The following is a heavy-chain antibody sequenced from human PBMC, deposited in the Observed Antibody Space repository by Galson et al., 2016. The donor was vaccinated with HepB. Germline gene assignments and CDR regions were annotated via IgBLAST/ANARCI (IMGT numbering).Heavy chain of an antibody. CDR3: ARGSKETFCGGDCPYYFDS. Sequence: SETLSLTCTVLGGSVRSGFYYWSWIRQPPGKGLEWIGYIYYSGSTNYNPSLKSRLTISVDTSKNQFSLKLRSVTAADSAVYFCARGSKETFCGGDCPYYFDSWGQGTLVTVSS. D-gene: IGHD2-21*02. V-gene: IGHV4-61*01. J-gene: IGHJ4*02. CDR1: GGSVRSGFYY. CDR2: IYYSGST.